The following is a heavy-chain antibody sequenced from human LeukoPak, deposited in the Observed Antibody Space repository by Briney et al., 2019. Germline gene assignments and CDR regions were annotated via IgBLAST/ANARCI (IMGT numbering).Heavy chain of an antibody. CDR2: INPNSGGT. CDR1: GYTFTGYY. D-gene: IGHD2-21*02. J-gene: IGHJ5*02. Sequence: ASVKVSCKASGYTFTGYYMHWVRQAPGQGLEWMGWINPNSGGTNYAQKFQGRVTMTRDTSISTAYMELSRLRSDDTAVYYCASGYCGGDCFDNWFDPWGQGTLVTVSS. CDR3: ASGYCGGDCFDNWFDP. V-gene: IGHV1-2*02.